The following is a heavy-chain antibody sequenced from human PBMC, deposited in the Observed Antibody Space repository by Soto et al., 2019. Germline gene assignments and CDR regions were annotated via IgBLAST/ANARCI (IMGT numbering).Heavy chain of an antibody. D-gene: IGHD6-6*01. Sequence: GGSLRLSCAASGFTFSSYAMHWVRQAPGKGLEWVAVISYDGSNKYYADSVKGRFTISRDNSKNTLYLQMNSLRAEDTAVYYCARDKAARNSYYYGMDVWGQGTTATVSS. CDR2: ISYDGSNK. J-gene: IGHJ6*02. V-gene: IGHV3-30-3*01. CDR3: ARDKAARNSYYYGMDV. CDR1: GFTFSSYA.